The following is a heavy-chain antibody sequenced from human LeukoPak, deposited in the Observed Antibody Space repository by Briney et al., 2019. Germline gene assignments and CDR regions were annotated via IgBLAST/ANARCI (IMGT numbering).Heavy chain of an antibody. J-gene: IGHJ4*02. D-gene: IGHD6-13*01. CDR1: GFTVSTNY. Sequence: GGSLRLSCAASGFTVSTNYMNWVRQAPGKGLEWVSYISSSGKTIYYADSTKGRFTVSRDNAKNSLYLQMNSLRAEDTAVYYCATTSIAAAVPGCFDYWGQGTLVTVLS. CDR3: ATTSIAAAVPGCFDY. CDR2: ISSSGKTI. V-gene: IGHV3-48*03.